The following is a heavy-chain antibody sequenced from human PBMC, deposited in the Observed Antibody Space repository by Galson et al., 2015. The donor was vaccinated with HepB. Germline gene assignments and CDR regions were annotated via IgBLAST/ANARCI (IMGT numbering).Heavy chain of an antibody. Sequence: SLRLSCAASGFTFSSYAMHWVRQAPGKGLEYVSAISSNGGSTYYADSVKGRFTISRDNSKNTLYLQMSSLRAEDTAVYYCVKGLHIVVVPAAISSGDAFDIWGQGTMVTVSS. CDR1: GFTFSSYA. CDR2: ISSNGGST. CDR3: VKGLHIVVVPAAISSGDAFDI. V-gene: IGHV3-64D*06. D-gene: IGHD2-2*01. J-gene: IGHJ3*02.